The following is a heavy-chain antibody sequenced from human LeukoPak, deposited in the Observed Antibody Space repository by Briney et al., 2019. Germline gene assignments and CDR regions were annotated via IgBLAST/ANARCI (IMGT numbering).Heavy chain of an antibody. CDR1: GFTFSSYA. CDR2: ISGSGGST. J-gene: IGHJ3*02. CDR3: ANKYYSSGWYGAFDI. Sequence: GGSLRLSCAASGFTFSSYAMSWVRQAPGKGLEWVSAISGSGGSTYYADSVKGRFTISRDNSKNTLYLQMNSLRAEDTAVYYCANKYYSSGWYGAFDIWGQGTMVTVSS. D-gene: IGHD6-19*01. V-gene: IGHV3-23*01.